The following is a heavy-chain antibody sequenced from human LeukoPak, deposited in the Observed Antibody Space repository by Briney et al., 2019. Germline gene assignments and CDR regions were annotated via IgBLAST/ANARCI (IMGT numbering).Heavy chain of an antibody. CDR2: ISSSGGSI. Sequence: GGSLRLSCAASGFTFSSYAMSWVRQAPGKGLEWVSDISSSGGSIYYADSVKGRFTISRDNAKNSLYLQMNSLRAEDTAVYYCARGKGRTAWGQGTLVTVSS. CDR1: GFTFSSYA. CDR3: ARGKGRTA. J-gene: IGHJ5*02. D-gene: IGHD1-1*01. V-gene: IGHV3-23*01.